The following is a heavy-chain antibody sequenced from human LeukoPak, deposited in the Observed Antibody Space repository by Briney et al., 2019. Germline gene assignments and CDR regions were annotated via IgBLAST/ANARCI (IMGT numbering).Heavy chain of an antibody. CDR1: GFTVSSNY. Sequence: GGSLRLSCAASGFTVSSNYMSWVRQAPGKGLEWVSALYSGGTTYYADAVKGRFTISGDNSKNMLYLQMNSLRAEDTAVYYCARAPTATTTWDYWGQGTLVTVSS. J-gene: IGHJ4*02. CDR2: LYSGGTT. CDR3: ARAPTATTTWDY. D-gene: IGHD4-17*01. V-gene: IGHV3-66*01.